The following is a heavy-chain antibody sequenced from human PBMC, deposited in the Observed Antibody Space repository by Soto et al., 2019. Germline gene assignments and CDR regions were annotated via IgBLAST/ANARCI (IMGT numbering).Heavy chain of an antibody. D-gene: IGHD1-26*01. V-gene: IGHV1-3*01. CDR1: GYAFTTSA. J-gene: IGHJ5*02. CDR3: ARASGRSKLLPFYFDP. CDR2: INPATGDT. Sequence: QVHLVQSGAEVQKPGASVRISCQASGYAFTTSAIHWVRQAHGQSLEWMGWINPATGDTKYSQNVRGRVTFALDTSATTAYMDLRSLASHDTAVYYCARASGRSKLLPFYFDPWGQGTQVTVSS.